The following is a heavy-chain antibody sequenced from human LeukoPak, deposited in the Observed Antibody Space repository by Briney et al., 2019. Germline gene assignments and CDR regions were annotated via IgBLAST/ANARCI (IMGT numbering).Heavy chain of an antibody. V-gene: IGHV3-74*01. Sequence: GGSLTLSCAASGFTFSSYWMHWVRKAPRTGLVWVSRINSDESNSIYGDSVKGRFTISRDNAKNTLYFHLSGLRADDTAVYYCARGGGDHAFDIWGQGTMVTVSS. CDR3: ARGGGDHAFDI. CDR2: INSDESNS. J-gene: IGHJ3*02. CDR1: GFTFSSYW. D-gene: IGHD3-16*01.